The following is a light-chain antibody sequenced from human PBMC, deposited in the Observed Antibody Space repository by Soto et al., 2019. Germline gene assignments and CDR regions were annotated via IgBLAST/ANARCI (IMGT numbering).Light chain of an antibody. J-gene: IGKJ4*01. CDR2: GAS. V-gene: IGKV1-39*01. Sequence: DIQMTQSPSSLSASVGDRVTLTCRASQTISNYLNWYQQKPGKAPNLLIHGASSLQSGVPSRFRGSGSGTDFTLTISSLQPEDFATYYCQQTSSAPLTVGGGTKVDIK. CDR1: QTISNY. CDR3: QQTSSAPLT.